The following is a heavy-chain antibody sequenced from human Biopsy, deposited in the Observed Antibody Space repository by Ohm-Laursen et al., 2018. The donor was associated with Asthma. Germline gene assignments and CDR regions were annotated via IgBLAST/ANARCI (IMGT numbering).Heavy chain of an antibody. Sequence: GASVKVSCKTSGYTFNRYIMHWVRQAPGQRLEWMGLVNTASQDTVYSQKFQGRVSITRDTSASSAYMELSSLNFADTAVYYCARNAGAETFDFWGQGTLVTVSS. CDR1: GYTFNRYI. D-gene: IGHD3-10*01. CDR3: ARNAGAETFDF. CDR2: VNTASQDT. J-gene: IGHJ4*02. V-gene: IGHV1-3*04.